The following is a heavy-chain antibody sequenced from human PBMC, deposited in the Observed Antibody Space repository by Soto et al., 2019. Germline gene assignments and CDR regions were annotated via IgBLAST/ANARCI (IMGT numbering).Heavy chain of an antibody. V-gene: IGHV3-73*01. Sequence: GGSLRLSCAAYGFIFSGSAIHWVRQASGKGLEWVGRIRSRANNFATSSAASVKGRFTFSRDDSKNTAYLQMNTLKPEDTAVYYCARGQGAAIGDYYYHGMDVWGQGT. CDR3: ARGQGAAIGDYYYHGMDV. J-gene: IGHJ6*02. D-gene: IGHD2-2*02. CDR1: GFIFSGSA. CDR2: IRSRANNFAT.